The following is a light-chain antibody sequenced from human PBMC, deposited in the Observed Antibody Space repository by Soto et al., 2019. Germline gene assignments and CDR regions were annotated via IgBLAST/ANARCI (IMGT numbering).Light chain of an antibody. CDR3: QQYNSYPWT. Sequence: DIQMTQSPSTLSASVGDRVSITCRASQSISNWLAWYQQKPGKAPKLVIYDASSLESGVPSRFSGSGSGTEFTLTISTLQPDDSATYYCQQYNSYPWTFGQGTKVDI. CDR1: QSISNW. V-gene: IGKV1-5*01. J-gene: IGKJ1*01. CDR2: DAS.